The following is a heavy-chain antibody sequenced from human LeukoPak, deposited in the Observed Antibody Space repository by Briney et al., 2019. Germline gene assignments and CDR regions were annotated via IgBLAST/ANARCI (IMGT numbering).Heavy chain of an antibody. CDR3: ARVPYGSGGRGYYYFDY. CDR1: GFTFSSYW. J-gene: IGHJ4*02. D-gene: IGHD3-10*01. V-gene: IGHV3-7*01. CDR2: IKQDGSEK. Sequence: GGSLRLSCAASGFTFSSYWMSWVRQAPGKGLEWVANIKQDGSEKYYVDSVKGRFTISRDNAKNSLYLQMNSLRAEDTAVYYCARVPYGSGGRGYYYFDYWGQGTLVTVSS.